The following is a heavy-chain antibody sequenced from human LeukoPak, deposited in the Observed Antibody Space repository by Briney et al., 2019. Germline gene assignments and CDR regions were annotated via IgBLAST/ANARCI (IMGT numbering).Heavy chain of an antibody. CDR3: VRDLGVDTSMIFFDY. V-gene: IGHV1-18*01. J-gene: IGHJ4*02. CDR2: ISAYNGNT. D-gene: IGHD5-18*01. Sequence: ASVNVSCKASGYSFTSFGISWVRQAPGQGLEWMGWISAYNGNTNSVQKFQGRVTMTTDISTSTAYMELRSLRSDDTAVFYCVRDLGVDTSMIFFDYWGQGTLVTVSS. CDR1: GYSFTSFG.